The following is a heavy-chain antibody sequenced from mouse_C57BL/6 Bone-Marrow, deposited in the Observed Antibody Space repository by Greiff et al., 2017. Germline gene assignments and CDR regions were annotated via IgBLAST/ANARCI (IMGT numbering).Heavy chain of an antibody. Sequence: QVQLQQPGAELVMPGASVKLSCKASGYTFTSYWMHWVKQRPGQGLEWIGEIDPSDSYTNYNQKFKGKSTLTVDTSSSTAYMQLSSLTSEDSAVYYCAREGFITAVPFAYWGQGTLVTVSA. V-gene: IGHV1-69*01. J-gene: IGHJ3*01. CDR3: AREGFITAVPFAY. D-gene: IGHD1-1*01. CDR2: IDPSDSYT. CDR1: GYTFTSYW.